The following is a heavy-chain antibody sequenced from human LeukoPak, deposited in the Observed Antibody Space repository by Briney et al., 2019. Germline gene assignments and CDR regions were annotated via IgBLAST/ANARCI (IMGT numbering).Heavy chain of an antibody. CDR1: GFTFSNYW. CDR3: ATSHDSSGND. J-gene: IGHJ4*02. Sequence: GGSLRLSCAASGFTFSNYWMSWVRQAPGKGLGWVANIKGDGSSKYYMDSVKGRFTISRDNAKSSLYLQMNTLRAEDTAVYYCATSHDSSGNDWGQGTLVTVSS. CDR2: IKGDGSSK. D-gene: IGHD3-22*01. V-gene: IGHV3-7*03.